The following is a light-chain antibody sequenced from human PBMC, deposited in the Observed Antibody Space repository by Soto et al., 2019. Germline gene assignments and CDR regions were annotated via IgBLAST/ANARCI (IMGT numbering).Light chain of an antibody. CDR1: SSNIGAGYD. CDR3: QSYDSSLSAL. Sequence: QLVLTQPPSVSGAPGQRVTISCTGSSSNIGAGYDVHWYQQLPGTAPKLLIYGNSNRPSGVPDRFSGSKSGTSASLAITGLQAEDGADYYCQSYDSSLSALFGGGTKVTVL. V-gene: IGLV1-40*01. CDR2: GNS. J-gene: IGLJ3*02.